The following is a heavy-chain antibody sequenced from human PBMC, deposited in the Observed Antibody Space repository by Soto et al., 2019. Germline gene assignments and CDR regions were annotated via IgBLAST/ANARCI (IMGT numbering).Heavy chain of an antibody. D-gene: IGHD3-22*01. J-gene: IGHJ3*02. CDR3: ATDYYDSSGYYSRDRAFDI. Sequence: ASVKVSCKXSGYTLTELSMHWVRQAPGKGLEWMGGFDPEDGETIYAQKFQGRVTMTEDTSTDTAYMELSSLRSEDTAVYYCATDYYDSSGYYSRDRAFDIWGQGTMVTVSS. CDR1: GYTLTELS. CDR2: FDPEDGET. V-gene: IGHV1-24*01.